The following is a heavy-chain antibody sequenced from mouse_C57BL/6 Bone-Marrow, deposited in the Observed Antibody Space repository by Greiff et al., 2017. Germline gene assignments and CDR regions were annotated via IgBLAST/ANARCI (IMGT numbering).Heavy chain of an antibody. CDR2: IDPSDSYT. Sequence: QVQLQQPGAELVRPGTSVKLSCKASGYTFTSYWMHWVKQRPGQGLEWIGVIDPSDSYTNYNQKFKGKATLTVDTSSSTAYMQLSSLTSEDSAVYYCARSHFDYWGQGTTLTVSS. V-gene: IGHV1-59*01. CDR1: GYTFTSYW. CDR3: ARSHFDY. J-gene: IGHJ2*01.